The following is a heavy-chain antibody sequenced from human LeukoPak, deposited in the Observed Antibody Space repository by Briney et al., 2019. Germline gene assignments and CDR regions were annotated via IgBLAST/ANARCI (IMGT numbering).Heavy chain of an antibody. Sequence: GGSLRLSCAASGFTFSSYAMHWVRQAPGKGLEWVALISFDGSDKYYADSVKGRFTISRDNSKNTLYLQMNSLRAEDTAVYYCARGYYYDSSNFIPWGRRVFPYDYWGQGTLVTVSS. CDR1: GFTFSSYA. J-gene: IGHJ4*02. CDR2: ISFDGSDK. CDR3: ARGYYYDSSNFIPWGRRVFPYDY. D-gene: IGHD3-22*01. V-gene: IGHV3-30*04.